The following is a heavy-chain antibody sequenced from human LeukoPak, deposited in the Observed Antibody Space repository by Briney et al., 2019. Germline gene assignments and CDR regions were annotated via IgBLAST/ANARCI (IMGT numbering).Heavy chain of an antibody. J-gene: IGHJ4*02. CDR1: GFTFSGSA. D-gene: IGHD3-3*01. V-gene: IGHV3-73*01. CDR3: ANVPLEWLLGSGYFDY. CDR2: IRSTANGYAT. Sequence: GGSLRLSCAASGFTFSGSALHWVRQASGKGLEWVGRIRSTANGYATAYAASVKGRFTISRDDSKNTAYLQMDSLRAEDTAVYYCANVPLEWLLGSGYFDYWGQGTLVTVSS.